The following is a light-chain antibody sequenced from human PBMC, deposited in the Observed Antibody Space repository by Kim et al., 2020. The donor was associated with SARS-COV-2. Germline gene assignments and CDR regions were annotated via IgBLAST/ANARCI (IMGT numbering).Light chain of an antibody. CDR3: QKCDSAPWT. J-gene: IGKJ1*01. CDR1: QDISNY. Sequence: ASVGYRVTITCRASQDISNYLAWFQLKPGKAPKLLIYAASALQPGVPSRFSGSGSGTDFTLTVTSLQPEDVATYYCQKCDSAPWTFGQGTKVEIK. V-gene: IGKV1-27*01. CDR2: AAS.